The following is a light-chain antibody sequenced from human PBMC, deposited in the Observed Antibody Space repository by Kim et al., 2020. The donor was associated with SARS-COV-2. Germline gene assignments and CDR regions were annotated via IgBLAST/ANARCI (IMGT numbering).Light chain of an antibody. J-gene: IGLJ1*01. V-gene: IGLV2-8*01. CDR1: ISDVGGYNY. CDR3: SSYAGSDNYV. CDR2: EVS. Sequence: QSALTQPPSASGSPGQSVTISCTGTISDVGGYNYVSWYQQHPGKAPKLMIYEVSKRPSGVPDRFSGSKSGNTASLTVSGRQAEDEADYYCSSYAGSDNYVFGTGTKVTVL.